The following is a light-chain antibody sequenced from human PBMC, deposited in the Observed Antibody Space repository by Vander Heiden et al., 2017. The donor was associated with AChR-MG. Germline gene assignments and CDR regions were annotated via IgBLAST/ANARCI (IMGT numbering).Light chain of an antibody. CDR3: QQYGSSPWT. CDR2: DAS. Sequence: ELVLTQSPATLSLSPGERATLSCGASQSVSSSYLAWYQQKPGLAPRLLIYDASSGSGTDFTLTISRLEPEDFAVYYCQQYGSSPWTFGQGTKVEIK. CDR1: QSVSSSY. V-gene: IGKV3D-20*01. J-gene: IGKJ1*01.